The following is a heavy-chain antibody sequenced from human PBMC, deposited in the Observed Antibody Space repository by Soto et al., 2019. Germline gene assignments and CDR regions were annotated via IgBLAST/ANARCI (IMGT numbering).Heavy chain of an antibody. V-gene: IGHV3-9*01. J-gene: IGHJ6*02. Sequence: GGSLRLSCAASGFAFDDYAMHWVRQAPGKGLEWVSGMSWNSGRIGYADSVKGRFSISRDNAKNSLYLQTNSLRPEETALYYYANEMYYYGGSGYYYYYNMDVWGQDSTVTVSS. CDR2: MSWNSGRI. CDR1: GFAFDDYA. D-gene: IGHD3-22*01. CDR3: ANEMYYYGGSGYYYYYNMDV.